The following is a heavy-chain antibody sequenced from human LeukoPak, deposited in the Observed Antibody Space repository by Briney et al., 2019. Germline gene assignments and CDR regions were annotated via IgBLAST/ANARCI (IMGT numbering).Heavy chain of an antibody. Sequence: PGGSLRLSCAASGFTFSSYAMSWVRQAPGKGLEWVSAISGSGGSTYYADSVRGRLTISRDNSKNTLYLQMNSLRAEDTAVYYCAKPEAPTVTTPPDYWGQGTLVTVSS. V-gene: IGHV3-23*01. CDR2: ISGSGGST. CDR3: AKPEAPTVTTPPDY. CDR1: GFTFSSYA. J-gene: IGHJ4*02. D-gene: IGHD4-17*01.